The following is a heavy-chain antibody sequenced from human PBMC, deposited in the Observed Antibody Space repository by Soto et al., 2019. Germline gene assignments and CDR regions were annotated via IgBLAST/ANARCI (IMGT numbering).Heavy chain of an antibody. V-gene: IGHV4-61*01. J-gene: IGHJ5*02. CDR2: ISYSGST. CDR1: GDSISSNNNY. CDR3: ARDQLSSGLYVWFDP. D-gene: IGHD6-25*01. Sequence: SETLSLTCTVSGDSISSNNNYWSWIRQPPGEGLEWIGFISYSGSTSYNPSLRSRLTISVDTSKNQFSLILTSVTSADTAVYYCARDQLSSGLYVWFDPWGPGTLVTVSS.